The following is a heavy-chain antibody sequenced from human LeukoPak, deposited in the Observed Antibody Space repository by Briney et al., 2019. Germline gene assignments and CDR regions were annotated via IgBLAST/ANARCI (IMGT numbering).Heavy chain of an antibody. D-gene: IGHD2-21*02. J-gene: IGHJ6*02. Sequence: SETLSLTCTVSGGSISSYYWSWIRQPPGKELEWIGYIYYSGSTNYNPSLKSRVTISVDTSKNQFSLKLSSVTAADTAVYYCARDKIVVVTATNYYYYGMDVWGQGTTVTVSS. V-gene: IGHV4-59*01. CDR3: ARDKIVVVTATNYYYYGMDV. CDR2: IYYSGST. CDR1: GGSISSYY.